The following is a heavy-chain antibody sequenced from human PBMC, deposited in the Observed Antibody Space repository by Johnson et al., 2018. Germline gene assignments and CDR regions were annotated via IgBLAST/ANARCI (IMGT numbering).Heavy chain of an antibody. CDR3: ASCGGDCYGAEYFQH. CDR2: ISYDGSNK. V-gene: IGHV3-30*03. D-gene: IGHD2-21*02. CDR1: GFTFSNYG. J-gene: IGHJ1*01. Sequence: QEQLVESGGGVVQAGRSLRLCCAVSGFTFSNYGMHWVRQAPGKGLAWVAVISYDGSNKYYAASVKGRFTMSRDNSKNTLYLQMNSLRAEDTAVYYCASCGGDCYGAEYFQHWGQGTLVTVSS.